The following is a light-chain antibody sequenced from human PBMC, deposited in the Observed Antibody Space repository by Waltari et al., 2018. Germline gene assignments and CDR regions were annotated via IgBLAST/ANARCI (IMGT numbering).Light chain of an antibody. CDR1: SSSIGSRA. CDR2: TDV. J-gene: IGLJ3*02. CDR3: AAWDDGLDGVV. V-gene: IGLV1-44*01. Sequence: QSSLTQPPSASGTPGQRVTISCSRRSSSIGSRAVNWYQRLPGTAPKLLIYTDVHRPSWVPDRFSGSKSGTSASLAISGLQPADEGDYYCAAWDDGLDGVVFGGGTKLTVL.